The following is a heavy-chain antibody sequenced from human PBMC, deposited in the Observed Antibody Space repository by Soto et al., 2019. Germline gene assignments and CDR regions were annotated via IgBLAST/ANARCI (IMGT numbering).Heavy chain of an antibody. CDR3: AQAHSSCWYSYFDY. D-gene: IGHD6-13*01. CDR2: IYWDDDK. CDR1: GFSLSTSGVG. V-gene: IGHV2-5*02. J-gene: IGHJ4*02. Sequence: QITLKESGPTLVKPTQTPTLTCTFSGFSLSTSGVGVGWIRQPPGKALEWLALIYWDDDKRYSPSLKSRLTITKDTSKTRVVLTMTNMDPVDTATYYCAQAHSSCWYSYFDYWGQGTLVTVSS.